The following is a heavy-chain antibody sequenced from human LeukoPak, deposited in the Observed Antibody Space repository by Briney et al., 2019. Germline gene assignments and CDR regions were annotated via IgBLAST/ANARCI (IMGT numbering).Heavy chain of an antibody. D-gene: IGHD3-9*01. V-gene: IGHV3-21*01. CDR3: ARGLRYFDWLFATFDY. CDR2: ISSSSSYI. CDR1: GFTFSSYS. Sequence: GGSLRLPCAASGFTFSSYSMNWVRQAPGKGLEWVSSISSSSSYIYYADSVKGRFTISRDNAKNSLYLQMNSLRAEDTAVYYCARGLRYFDWLFATFDYWGQGTLVTVSS. J-gene: IGHJ4*02.